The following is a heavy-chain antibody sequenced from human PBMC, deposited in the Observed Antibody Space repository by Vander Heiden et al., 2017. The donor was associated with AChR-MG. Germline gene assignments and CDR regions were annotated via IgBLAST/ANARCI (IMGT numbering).Heavy chain of an antibody. D-gene: IGHD3-22*01. CDR2: ISYDGSNK. CDR1: GFTFSSHA. Sequence: QVQLVASGGGVVQPGRSLRLSCAASGFTFSSHAMHWVRQAPGKGLEWVAVISYDGSNKYYADSVKGRFTISRDNSKNTLYLQMNSLRAEDTAVYYCARDYPYYYDSSGYLDYWGQGTLVTVSS. CDR3: ARDYPYYYDSSGYLDY. J-gene: IGHJ4*02. V-gene: IGHV3-30-3*01.